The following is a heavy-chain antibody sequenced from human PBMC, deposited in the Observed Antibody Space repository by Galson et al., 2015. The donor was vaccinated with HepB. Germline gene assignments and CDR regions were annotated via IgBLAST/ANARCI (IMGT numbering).Heavy chain of an antibody. V-gene: IGHV3-30-3*01. D-gene: IGHD2-2*01. CDR2: ISYDGSNK. CDR1: GFTFSSYA. CDR3: ASQAGRGPLPGADKNFDY. Sequence: SLRLSCAASGFTFSSYAMHWVRQAPGKGLEWVTAISYDGSNKYYADSVKGRFTISRDNSKNTLFLQVNSLRPVDTAVYYCASQAGRGPLPGADKNFDYWGQGTLVTVSS. J-gene: IGHJ4*02.